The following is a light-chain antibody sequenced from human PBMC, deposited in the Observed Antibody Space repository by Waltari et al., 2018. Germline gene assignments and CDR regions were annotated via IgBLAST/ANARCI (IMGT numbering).Light chain of an antibody. V-gene: IGLV1-51*01. CDR3: GTWDSGLSIDWV. CDR1: SSNIGNNF. Sequence: QSILTQPPSVSAAPGQKVTISCSGSSSNIGNNFVSWYQQLPGTAPKLLIYDNNERPSGFPDRFAGSKSGTSATLAITGLQTGDEADYYCGTWDSGLSIDWVFGGGTKLTVL. CDR2: DNN. J-gene: IGLJ3*02.